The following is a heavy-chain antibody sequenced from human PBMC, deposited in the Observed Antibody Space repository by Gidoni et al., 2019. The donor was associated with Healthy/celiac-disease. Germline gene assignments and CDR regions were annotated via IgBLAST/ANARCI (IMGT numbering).Heavy chain of an antibody. CDR2: INHSGST. V-gene: IGHV4-34*01. CDR3: ARVYGYYYDSSGYYPRYFQH. CDR1: GGSFSGYY. J-gene: IGHJ1*01. D-gene: IGHD3-22*01. Sequence: QVQLQQWGAGLLKPSETLSLTCAVYGGSFSGYYWSWIRQPPGKGLEWIGEINHSGSTNYNPSLKRRVTISLDTSKNQFSLQLSSVTAADTAVYYCARVYGYYYDSSGYYPRYFQHWGQGTLVTVSS.